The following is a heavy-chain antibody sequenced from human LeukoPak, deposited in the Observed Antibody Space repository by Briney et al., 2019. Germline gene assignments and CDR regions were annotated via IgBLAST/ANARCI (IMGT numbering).Heavy chain of an antibody. D-gene: IGHD4-23*01. CDR3: ARDFDYGGNVDAFDI. J-gene: IGHJ3*02. Sequence: PGGSLRLSCAASGFTFSDYYMSWIRQAPGKGLEWGSYISSSGSTIYYADSVKGRFTISRDNAKNSLYLQMNSLRAEDTAVYYCARDFDYGGNVDAFDIWGQGTMVTVSS. V-gene: IGHV3-11*01. CDR2: ISSSGSTI. CDR1: GFTFSDYY.